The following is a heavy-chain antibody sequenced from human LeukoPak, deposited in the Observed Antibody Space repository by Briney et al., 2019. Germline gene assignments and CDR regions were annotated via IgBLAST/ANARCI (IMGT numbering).Heavy chain of an antibody. CDR3: AIRGSPMVRNY. Sequence: GGSLRLSCAASGFTFSDYYMNWVRQAPGKGLEWVSSISSSSSYIYYADSVKGRFTISRDNANKNSLYLQMNSLRAEDTALYYCAIRGSPMVRNYWGQGTLVTVSS. J-gene: IGHJ4*02. CDR2: ISSSSSYI. D-gene: IGHD3-10*01. CDR1: GFTFSDYY. V-gene: IGHV3-21*01.